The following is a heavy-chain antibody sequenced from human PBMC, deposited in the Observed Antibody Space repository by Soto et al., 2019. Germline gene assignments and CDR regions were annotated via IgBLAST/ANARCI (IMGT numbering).Heavy chain of an antibody. D-gene: IGHD5-18*01. CDR2: IYYSGST. J-gene: IGHJ4*02. Sequence: SETLSLTCTVSCGSMRNVYWSWIRQPPGKGLEWIGYIYYSGSTNYNPSLKSRVTISVDTSKNQFSLKLSSVTAADTAVYYCARGGYGFLFDYWGQGTLVTVSS. CDR3: ARGGYGFLFDY. CDR1: CGSMRNVY. V-gene: IGHV4-59*01.